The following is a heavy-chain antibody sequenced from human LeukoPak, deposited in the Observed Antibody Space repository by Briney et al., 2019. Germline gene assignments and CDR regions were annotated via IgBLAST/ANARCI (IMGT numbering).Heavy chain of an antibody. CDR2: ISAYNGNT. CDR1: GGTFISYG. J-gene: IGHJ6*02. V-gene: IGHV1-18*01. D-gene: IGHD4-17*01. Sequence: ASVKVSCKASGGTFISYGISWVRQAPGQGLEWMGWISAYNGNTNYAQKLQGRVTMTTDTSTSTAYMELRSLRSDDTAVYYCARDTLENDYGDYEGDYYYYGMDVWGQGTTVTVSS. CDR3: ARDTLENDYGDYEGDYYYYGMDV.